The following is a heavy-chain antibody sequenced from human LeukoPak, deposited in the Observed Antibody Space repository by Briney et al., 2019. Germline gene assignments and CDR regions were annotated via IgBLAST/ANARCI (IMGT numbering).Heavy chain of an antibody. CDR1: GFTFSSYA. D-gene: IGHD3-22*01. CDR3: AKGSSGSRPYYFDY. Sequence: GGSLRLSCAASGFTFSSYAMSWVRQAPGEGLEWVSAITDSGGSTYYSDSVKGRFTISRDNSKNTLYLQMNTLRAEDTAIYYCAKGSSGSRPYYFDYWGQGTLVTVSS. V-gene: IGHV3-23*01. CDR2: ITDSGGST. J-gene: IGHJ4*02.